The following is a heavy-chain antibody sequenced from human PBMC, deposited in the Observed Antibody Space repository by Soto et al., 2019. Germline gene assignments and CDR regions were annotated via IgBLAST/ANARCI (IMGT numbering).Heavy chain of an antibody. CDR1: GYTFTEYY. Sequence: QVQLVQSGAGVKKPGASVQVSCKASGYTFTEYYLYWVRQAPGQGPEWLRGINPRTGDTNRAQKFQGRVIMTRDMSLTTAYIELHRLTSDDTAGYYWARDPIGGGDPYYFDYWGQGSLVTVSS. CDR2: INPRTGDT. V-gene: IGHV1-2*02. CDR3: ARDPIGGGDPYYFDY. J-gene: IGHJ4*02. D-gene: IGHD3-16*01.